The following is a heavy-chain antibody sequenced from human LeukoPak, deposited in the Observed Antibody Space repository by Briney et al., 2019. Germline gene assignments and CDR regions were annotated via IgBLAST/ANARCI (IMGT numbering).Heavy chain of an antibody. CDR1: GGSFSGYY. D-gene: IGHD1-26*01. V-gene: IGHV4-34*01. CDR3: ATSSGSYYYYGMDV. J-gene: IGHJ6*02. Sequence: SETLSLTCAVYGGSFSGYYWSWIRQPPGKGLEWIGEINHSGSTNYNPSLKSRVTMSVDTSKNQFSLKLSSVTAADTAVYYCATSSGSYYYYGMDVWGQGTTVTVSS. CDR2: INHSGST.